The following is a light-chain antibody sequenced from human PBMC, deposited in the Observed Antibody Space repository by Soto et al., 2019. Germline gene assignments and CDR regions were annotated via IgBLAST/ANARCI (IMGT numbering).Light chain of an antibody. V-gene: IGKV3-20*01. CDR3: QQYGSSPLT. J-gene: IGKJ4*01. CDR2: ATS. CDR1: QSVARGY. Sequence: DIVMAQSPGTLSLTEWKRATLXYRTRQSVARGYLAWYQLKPGQAPRLLIFATSSRATGIPDRFSGSGSGTDFTLTISRLEPEDFAVYYCQQYGSSPLTFGGGTKVDIK.